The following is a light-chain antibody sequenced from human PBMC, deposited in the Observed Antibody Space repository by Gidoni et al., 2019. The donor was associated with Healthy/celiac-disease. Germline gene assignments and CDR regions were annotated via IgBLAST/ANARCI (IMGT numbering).Light chain of an antibody. CDR3: QQRSNWPPNT. CDR1: QRVSSY. J-gene: IGKJ4*01. Sequence: PGERATLSCRASQRVSSYLAWYQQKPGQAPRLLIYDAPNRATGIPARFSGSGSGTDFTLTISSLEPEDFAVYYCQQRSNWPPNTFGGGTKVEIK. CDR2: DAP. V-gene: IGKV3-11*01.